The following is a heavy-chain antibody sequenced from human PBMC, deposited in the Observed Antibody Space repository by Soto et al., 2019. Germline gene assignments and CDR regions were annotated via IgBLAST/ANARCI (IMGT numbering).Heavy chain of an antibody. V-gene: IGHV1-69*13. CDR1: GGTFSSYA. J-gene: IGHJ6*02. CDR3: ARDAYCSSTSCYRRMDV. D-gene: IGHD2-2*02. CDR2: IIPIFGTA. Sequence: SVKVSCKASGGTFSSYAISWVRQAPGQGLEWMGGIIPIFGTANYAQKFQGRVTITADESTSTAYMELSSLRSEDTAVYYCARDAYCSSTSCYRRMDVWGQGTTVTVSS.